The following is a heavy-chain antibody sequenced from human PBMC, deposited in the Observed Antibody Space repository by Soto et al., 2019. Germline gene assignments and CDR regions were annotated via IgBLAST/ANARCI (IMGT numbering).Heavy chain of an antibody. CDR3: AKDVGGAARYWFDS. CDR1: GFTFDDYA. D-gene: IGHD6-6*01. CDR2: ISWNSGTI. V-gene: IGHV3-9*01. Sequence: EVQLVESGGGVVQPGRSLRLTCAASGFTFDDYAMHWVRQAPGKGLEWVSGISWNSGTIGYADSVKARFTISRDNAKNSLYLEVTSVRPEETALYYCAKDVGGAARYWFDSWGQGTLVTVSS. J-gene: IGHJ5*01.